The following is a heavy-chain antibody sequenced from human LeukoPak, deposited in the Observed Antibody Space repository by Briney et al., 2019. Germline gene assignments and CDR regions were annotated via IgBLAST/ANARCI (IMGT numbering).Heavy chain of an antibody. J-gene: IGHJ4*02. CDR1: GFTFSSYA. V-gene: IGHV3-23*01. D-gene: IGHD6-6*01. CDR3: AKHNSYNSSPIDY. CDR2: ISGSGGST. Sequence: GGSLRLSCAASGFTFSSYAMSWVRQAPGKGLEWVSAISGSGGSTYYADSVKGRFTISRDNSKNTLYLQMNSLRAEDTAAYYCAKHNSYNSSPIDYWGQGTLVTVSS.